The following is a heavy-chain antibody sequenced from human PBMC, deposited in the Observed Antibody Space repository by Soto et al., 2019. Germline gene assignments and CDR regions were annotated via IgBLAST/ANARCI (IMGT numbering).Heavy chain of an antibody. Sequence: SETLSLTCTVSGGSISNYYWSWIRQPPGTGLEWIGEINHSGSTNYNPSLKSRVTISIDTSNKHLSLHLSSVTAADTAVYYCARQKVSRFYGEVDFFDYWGLGTLVTVSS. V-gene: IGHV4-34*01. D-gene: IGHD4-17*01. CDR1: GGSISNYY. J-gene: IGHJ4*02. CDR3: ARQKVSRFYGEVDFFDY. CDR2: INHSGST.